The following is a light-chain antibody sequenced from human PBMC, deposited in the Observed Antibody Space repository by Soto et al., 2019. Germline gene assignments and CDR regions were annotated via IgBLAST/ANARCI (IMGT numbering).Light chain of an antibody. CDR3: QPYKANWT. J-gene: IGKJ1*01. CDR1: QSISSW. V-gene: IGKV1-5*03. Sequence: DIQMTQSPSTLSASVGDRVTITCRASQSISSWLAWYQQKPGKAPKLLIYKASTLQSGVPSRFSGSGSGTEFTLAISSLHPDDSATYYRQPYKANWTFGKGTKV. CDR2: KAS.